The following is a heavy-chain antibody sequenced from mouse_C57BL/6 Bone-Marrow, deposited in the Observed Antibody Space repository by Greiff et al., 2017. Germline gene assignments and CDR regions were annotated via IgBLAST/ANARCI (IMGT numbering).Heavy chain of an antibody. CDR3: ATRPCYGDDDGVDY. CDR2: IDPENGDT. J-gene: IGHJ2*01. V-gene: IGHV14-4*01. Sequence: DVQLVESGAELVRPGASVKLSCTASGFNIKDDYMHWVKQRPEQGLEWIGWIDPENGDTEYASKFQGKASITADTSSNTAYLQLSSLTSENTAVSYCATRPCYGDDDGVDYWGQGTTLTVSS. CDR1: GFNIKDDY. D-gene: IGHD2-9*01.